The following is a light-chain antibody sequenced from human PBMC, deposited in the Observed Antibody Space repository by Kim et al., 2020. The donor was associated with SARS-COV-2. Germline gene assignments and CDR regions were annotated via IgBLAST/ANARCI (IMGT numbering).Light chain of an antibody. V-gene: IGLV2-14*03. J-gene: IGLJ3*02. Sequence: GQSVTISCTGTSSDFGGYNYVSWYQQHPGKAPKLMIHDVSNRPSGVSNRFSGSKSGNTASLTISGLQAEDEADYYCSSYTSTSTWVFGGGTQLTVL. CDR1: SSDFGGYNY. CDR3: SSYTSTSTWV. CDR2: DVS.